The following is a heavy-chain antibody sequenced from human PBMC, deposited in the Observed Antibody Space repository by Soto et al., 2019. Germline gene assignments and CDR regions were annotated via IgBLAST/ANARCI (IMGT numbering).Heavy chain of an antibody. V-gene: IGHV3-33*01. CDR1: VFTFNTYS. CDR3: ARAGGTTVTGLWHFDS. Sequence: GWSLRLSCESSVFTFNTYSMQWVRQPPGKGLEWLAAIWYDGTQKYYADSVKGRFIISRDNSKKTLYLEMNSLRAEDTAVYYCARAGGTTVTGLWHFDSWGQGTLVTVSS. D-gene: IGHD4-17*01. CDR2: IWYDGTQK. J-gene: IGHJ4*02.